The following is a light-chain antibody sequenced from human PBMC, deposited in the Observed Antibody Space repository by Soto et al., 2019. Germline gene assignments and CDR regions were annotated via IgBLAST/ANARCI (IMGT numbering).Light chain of an antibody. CDR2: GNS. CDR1: SSSIGAGYD. V-gene: IGLV1-40*01. J-gene: IGLJ3*02. Sequence: QSVLTQPPSVSGAPGQRVTISCTGSSSSIGAGYDVHWYQQLPGTAPKLLIYGNSNRPSGVPDRVSGSKSGTSASLAITGLQAEDEADYYCQSYDRSLSCWVFGGGTKLTVL. CDR3: QSYDRSLSCWV.